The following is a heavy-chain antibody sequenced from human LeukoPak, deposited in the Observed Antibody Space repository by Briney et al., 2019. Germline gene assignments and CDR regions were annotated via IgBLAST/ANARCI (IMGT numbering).Heavy chain of an antibody. CDR3: AKDLSSGYYFPAFDY. J-gene: IGHJ4*02. Sequence: QPGRSLRLSCAASGFTFDDYAMRWVRQAPGKGLEWVSGISWNSGSIGYADSVKGRFTISRDNAKNSLYLQMNSLRAEDTALYYCAKDLSSGYYFPAFDYWGQGTLVTVSS. D-gene: IGHD3-22*01. CDR1: GFTFDDYA. V-gene: IGHV3-9*01. CDR2: ISWNSGSI.